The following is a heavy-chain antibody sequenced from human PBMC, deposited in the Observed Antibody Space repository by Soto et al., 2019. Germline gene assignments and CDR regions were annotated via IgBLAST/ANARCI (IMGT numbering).Heavy chain of an antibody. CDR1: GYTFTSYA. Sequence: ASVKVSWKASGYTFTSYAMHWVRQAPGQRLEWMGWINAGNGNTKYSQKFQGRVTITRDTSASTAYMELSSLRSEDTAVYYCARGWQQLAIAYYFGYWGQGTLVTVSS. CDR2: INAGNGNT. V-gene: IGHV1-3*01. CDR3: ARGWQQLAIAYYFGY. J-gene: IGHJ4*02. D-gene: IGHD6-13*01.